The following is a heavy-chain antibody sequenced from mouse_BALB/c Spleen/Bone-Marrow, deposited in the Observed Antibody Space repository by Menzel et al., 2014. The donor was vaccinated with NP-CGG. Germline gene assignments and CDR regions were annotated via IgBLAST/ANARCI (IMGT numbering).Heavy chain of an antibody. V-gene: IGHV1S81*02. J-gene: IGHJ3*01. CDR2: ITPSNGDT. CDR3: SREGAY. CDR1: GYTFTSYY. Sequence: GAELVKPGASVKLSCKASGYTFTSYYMYWVKQRPGQGLEWIGEITPSNGDTNFNEKFKSKATLTVDKSSSTAYMQLSSLTSEDSAVYYCSREGAYWGQGTLVTVSA.